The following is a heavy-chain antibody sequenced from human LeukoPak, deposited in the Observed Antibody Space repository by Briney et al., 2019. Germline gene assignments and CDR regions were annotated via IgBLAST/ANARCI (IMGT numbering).Heavy chain of an antibody. V-gene: IGHV3-30*02. CDR1: GFTFISYG. Sequence: GGSLRLSCAASGFTFISYGMHWVRQAPGKGLEWVAFIRYDGSNKYYADSVKGRFTISRDNSKNTLYLQMNSLRSEDTAVYYCAKDRWGSIASLDSWGQGTLVTVSS. CDR2: IRYDGSNK. J-gene: IGHJ4*02. D-gene: IGHD6-6*01. CDR3: AKDRWGSIASLDS.